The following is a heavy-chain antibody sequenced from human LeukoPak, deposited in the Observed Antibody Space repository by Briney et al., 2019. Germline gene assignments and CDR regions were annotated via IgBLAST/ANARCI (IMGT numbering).Heavy chain of an antibody. Sequence: GASVKVSCKASGGTFSSYAISWVRQAPGQGLEWMGGIIPIFGTANYAQKFQGRVTITTDESTSTAYMEPSSLRSEDTAVYYCARGYFDWLPYFLDYWGQGTLVTVSS. CDR2: IIPIFGTA. CDR1: GGTFSSYA. D-gene: IGHD3-9*01. CDR3: ARGYFDWLPYFLDY. J-gene: IGHJ4*02. V-gene: IGHV1-69*05.